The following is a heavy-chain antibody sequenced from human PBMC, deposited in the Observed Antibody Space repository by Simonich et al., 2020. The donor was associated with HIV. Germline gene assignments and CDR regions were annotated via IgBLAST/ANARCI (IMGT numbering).Heavy chain of an antibody. CDR2: ISYDGSHK. D-gene: IGHD3-16*01. CDR1: GLTFNNYA. Sequence: QVQLVESGGGVVQPGRSLRLSCAASGLTFNNYAMNWVRQAPGKVLEWVAVISYDGSHKYYAYTVKVRFTIYRDNSKNTLYLQMNSLRAEDTAVYYCASGGSISSVWADDYWGQGTLVTVSS. J-gene: IGHJ4*02. V-gene: IGHV3-30*07. CDR3: ASGGSISSVWADDY.